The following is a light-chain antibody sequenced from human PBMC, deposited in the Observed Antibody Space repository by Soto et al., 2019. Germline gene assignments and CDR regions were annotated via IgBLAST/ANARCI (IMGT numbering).Light chain of an antibody. Sequence: EIVLTQSPATLSVFPGERATLSCRASQSVSSDLAWYQQKPGQAPRLLFYGASARATGIPNRFSGSGSGTEFTLTISSLQSEDFAVYYCHQYNGWPRTFGQGTKVDI. CDR3: HQYNGWPRT. J-gene: IGKJ1*01. CDR2: GAS. V-gene: IGKV3-15*01. CDR1: QSVSSD.